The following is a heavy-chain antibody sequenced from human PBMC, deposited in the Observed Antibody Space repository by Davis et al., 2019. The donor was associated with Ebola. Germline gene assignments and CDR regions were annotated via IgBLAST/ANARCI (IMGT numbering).Heavy chain of an antibody. Sequence: GGSLRLSCAASGFTFSSYEMNWVRQAPGKGLEWVSSISSSSSYIYYADSVKGRFTISRDNAKNSLYLQMNSLRAEDTAVYYCARAGIAVAGYFDYWGQGTLVTVSS. CDR2: ISSSSSYI. V-gene: IGHV3-21*01. J-gene: IGHJ4*02. CDR3: ARAGIAVAGYFDY. D-gene: IGHD6-19*01. CDR1: GFTFSSYE.